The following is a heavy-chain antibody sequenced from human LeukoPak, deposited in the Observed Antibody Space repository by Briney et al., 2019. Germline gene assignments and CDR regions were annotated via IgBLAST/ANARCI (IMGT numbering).Heavy chain of an antibody. CDR3: ARRYYDNDGYFYFDY. CDR2: IYPGDSDT. V-gene: IGHV5-51*01. CDR1: GYSFTSYW. Sequence: GESLKISLKGSGYSFTSYWIGWVRQMPGKGLEWMGVIYPGDSDTRYSPSFQGQVTISADKSTSTAYLQWSSLKASDTAMYYCARRYYDNDGYFYFDYWGQGTPVTVSS. J-gene: IGHJ4*02. D-gene: IGHD3-22*01.